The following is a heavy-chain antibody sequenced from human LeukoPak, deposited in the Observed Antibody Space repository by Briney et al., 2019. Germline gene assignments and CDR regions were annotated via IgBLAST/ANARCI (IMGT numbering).Heavy chain of an antibody. CDR3: ARDSSGYTWFDP. D-gene: IGHD3-22*01. CDR2: INPNSGGT. J-gene: IGHJ5*02. CDR1: GYTFTGYY. V-gene: IGHV1-2*02. Sequence: ASVKVSCKASGYTFTGYYMHWVRQAPGQGLEWMEWINPNSGGTNYAQKFQGRVTMTRDMSTSTVYMELSSLRSEDTAVYYCARDSSGYTWFDPWGQGTLVTVSS.